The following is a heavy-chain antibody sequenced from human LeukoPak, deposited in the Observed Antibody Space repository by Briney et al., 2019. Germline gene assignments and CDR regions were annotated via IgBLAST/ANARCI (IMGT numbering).Heavy chain of an antibody. V-gene: IGHV3-23*03. D-gene: IGHD2/OR15-2a*01. CDR3: AKGKGGTSFNYCFDY. CDR1: GFGFGAYA. J-gene: IGHJ4*02. CDR2: IHNDAATT. Sequence: PGGFLRLSCAASGFGFGAYAMIWVRQAPGKGLEWVSLIHNDAATTYYADSVRGRFTVSRDNSKNTLYLEMNSLRAEDTAVYYCAKGKGGTSFNYCFDYWGQGTPVSVSS.